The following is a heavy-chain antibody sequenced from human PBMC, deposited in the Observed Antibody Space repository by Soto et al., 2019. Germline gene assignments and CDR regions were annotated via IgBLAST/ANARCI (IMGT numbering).Heavy chain of an antibody. CDR3: ARDRVDTAMENYGMDV. Sequence: SETLSLTCTVSGGSISSYYWSWIRQPAGKGLEWIGRIYTSGSTNYNPSLKSRVTMSVDTSKNQFSLKLSSVTAADTAVYYCARDRVDTAMENYGMDVWGQGTTVTVSS. CDR2: IYTSGST. CDR1: GGSISSYY. J-gene: IGHJ6*02. V-gene: IGHV4-4*07. D-gene: IGHD5-18*01.